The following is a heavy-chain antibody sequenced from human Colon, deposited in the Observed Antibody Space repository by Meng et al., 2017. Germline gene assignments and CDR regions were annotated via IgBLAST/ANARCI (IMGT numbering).Heavy chain of an antibody. Sequence: QVHVQESGPGLVRPSETLSLTCTVSGGSVSIGNYYWSWVRQPPGKGLEWIASGSANFHPSLKSRVIMSVDTSKNQFSLRLTSVTAADTAVYYCARVPGIAVAGSGFGYFDLWGRGTLVTVSS. CDR1: GGSVSIGNYY. V-gene: IGHV4-61*01. J-gene: IGHJ2*01. D-gene: IGHD6-19*01. CDR2: GSA. CDR3: ARVPGIAVAGSGFGYFDL.